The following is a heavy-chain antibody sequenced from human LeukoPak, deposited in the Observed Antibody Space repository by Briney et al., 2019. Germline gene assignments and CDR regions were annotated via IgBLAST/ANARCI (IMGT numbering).Heavy chain of an antibody. D-gene: IGHD2-21*01. CDR1: GFTFGTYA. Sequence: PGGSLRLSCAASGFTFGTYAMNWVRQAPGKGLEWVSAISGSGDSTYYADSVKGRFTVSRDNSKNTLYLQMNSLRAEDTAIFYCAKDIATYSACFDYWGQGTLVIVSS. V-gene: IGHV3-23*01. CDR2: ISGSGDST. CDR3: AKDIATYSACFDY. J-gene: IGHJ4*02.